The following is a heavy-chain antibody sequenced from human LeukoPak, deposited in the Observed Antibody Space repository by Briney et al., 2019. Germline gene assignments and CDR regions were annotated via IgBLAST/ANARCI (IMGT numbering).Heavy chain of an antibody. CDR3: AKASTGYNRNSGWWYYYYGMDV. J-gene: IGHJ6*02. CDR1: GFTFSSYA. CDR2: ISGSGGST. D-gene: IGHD1-7*01. V-gene: IGHV3-23*01. Sequence: PGGSLRLSCAASGFTFSSYAMSWVRQAPGKGLEWVSAISGSGGSTYYADSVKGRFTISRDNSKNTLYLQMNSLRAEDTAVYYCAKASTGYNRNSGWWYYYYGMDVWGQGTTVTVSS.